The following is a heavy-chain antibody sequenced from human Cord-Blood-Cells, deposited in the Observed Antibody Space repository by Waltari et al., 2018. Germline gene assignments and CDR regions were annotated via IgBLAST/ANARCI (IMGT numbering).Heavy chain of an antibody. D-gene: IGHD2-15*01. V-gene: IGHV1-69*01. J-gene: IGHJ6*02. CDR3: ARRCSGGSCYSDYYYGMDV. CDR2: IIPIFGTA. Sequence: QVQLVQSGAEVKKPGSSVKVSCKASGGTFRSYAISWVRQAPGQGLEWMGGIIPIFGTANYAQKFQGRVTITADESTSTAYMELSSLRSEDTAVYYCARRCSGGSCYSDYYYGMDVWGQGTTVTVSS. CDR1: GGTFRSYA.